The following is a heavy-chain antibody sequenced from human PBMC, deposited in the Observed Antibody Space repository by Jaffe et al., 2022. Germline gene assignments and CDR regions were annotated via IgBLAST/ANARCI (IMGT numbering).Heavy chain of an antibody. V-gene: IGHV5-51*01. Sequence: EVQLVQSGAEVKEPGESLKISCKGSGYTFSDYWIGWVRQMPERGLEWVGIIYPDNSETRYSPSFQGQVTISADKSINTAYLQWSSLKASDTAIYYCVRHTARTLQRYNDWFAGYWGLGTLVTVSS. J-gene: IGHJ4*02. CDR2: IYPDNSET. CDR1: GYTFSDYW. CDR3: VRHTARTLQRYNDWFAGY. D-gene: IGHD3-9*01.